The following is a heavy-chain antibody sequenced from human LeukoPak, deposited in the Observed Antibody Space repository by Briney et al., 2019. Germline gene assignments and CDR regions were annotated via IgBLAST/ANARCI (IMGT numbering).Heavy chain of an antibody. D-gene: IGHD2-2*01. CDR1: GFTLSSNY. V-gene: IGHV3-53*01. CDR3: ARVIRDIVVVPAAHYYYYGMDV. CDR2: IYSGGST. J-gene: IGHJ6*02. Sequence: GGSLRLYCAASGFTLSSNYMSWVRQAPGKGLEWGSVIYSGGSTYYADSVKGRFTISRDNSKNTLYLQMNSLRAEDTAVYYCARVIRDIVVVPAAHYYYYGMDVWGQGTTVTVSS.